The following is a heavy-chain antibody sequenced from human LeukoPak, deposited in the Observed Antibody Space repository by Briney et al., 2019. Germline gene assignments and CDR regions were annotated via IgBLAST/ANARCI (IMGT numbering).Heavy chain of an antibody. CDR1: GYTFTSYD. Sequence: ASVKVSCKASGYTFTSYDINWVREATGQGLEWMGWMNPNSGNTGYAQKFQGRVTMTRNTSINTAYMELSSLRSEDTAVYYCARGDDSSGYYRYWGQGTLVTVSS. CDR2: MNPNSGNT. CDR3: ARGDDSSGYYRY. J-gene: IGHJ4*02. D-gene: IGHD3-22*01. V-gene: IGHV1-8*01.